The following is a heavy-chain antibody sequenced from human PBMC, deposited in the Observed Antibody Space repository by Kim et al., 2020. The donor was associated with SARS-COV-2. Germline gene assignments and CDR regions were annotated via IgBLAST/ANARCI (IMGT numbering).Heavy chain of an antibody. J-gene: IGHJ6*02. V-gene: IGHV5-51*01. CDR2: IYPGDSDT. CDR3: ARHVAAAGRSQNYYYYGMDV. Sequence: GESLKISCKGSGYSFTSYWIGWVRQMPGKGLEWMGIIYPGDSDTRYSPSFQGQVTISADKSISTAYLQWSSLKASDTAMYYCARHVAAAGRSQNYYYYGMDVWGQGTTVTVSS. D-gene: IGHD6-13*01. CDR1: GYSFTSYW.